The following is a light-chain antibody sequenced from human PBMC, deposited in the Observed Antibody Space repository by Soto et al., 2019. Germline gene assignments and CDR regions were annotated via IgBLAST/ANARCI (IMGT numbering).Light chain of an antibody. V-gene: IGLV2-23*01. CDR3: CSYAGSSTVV. CDR2: EAT. CDR1: SSDVGSYNL. Sequence: QSALTQPASVSGSPGQSITISCTGTSSDVGSYNLVSWYQQHPDKAPKLIIYEATKRPSGVSNRFSGSKSGNTASLTISGLQAEDEADYYCCSYAGSSTVVFGGGTKVTVL. J-gene: IGLJ2*01.